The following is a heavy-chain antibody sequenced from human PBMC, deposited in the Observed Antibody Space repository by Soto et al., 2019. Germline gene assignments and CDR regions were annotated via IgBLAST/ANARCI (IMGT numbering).Heavy chain of an antibody. CDR3: ARTTVTINWFDP. CDR2: IYYSGST. Sequence: SETLSLTYTVSGGSISSGGYYWSWIRQHPGKGLEWIGYIYYSGSTYYNPSLKSRVTISVDTSKNQFSLKLSSVTAADTAVYYCARTTVTINWFDPWGQGTLVTVSS. J-gene: IGHJ5*02. D-gene: IGHD4-17*01. V-gene: IGHV4-31*03. CDR1: GGSISSGGYY.